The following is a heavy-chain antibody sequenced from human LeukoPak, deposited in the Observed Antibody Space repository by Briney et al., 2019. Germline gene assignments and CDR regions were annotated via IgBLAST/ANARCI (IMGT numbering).Heavy chain of an antibody. J-gene: IGHJ6*02. CDR1: GFTVSSNY. CDR2: IYSGGSA. CDR3: ARDPRYYYGMDV. V-gene: IGHV3-66*01. Sequence: GGSLRLSCAASGFTVSSNYMSWVRQAPGKGLEWVSVIYSGGSAYYADSVKGRFTISRDNSKNTLYLQMNSLRAEDTAVYYCARDPRYYYGMDVWGQGTTVTVSS.